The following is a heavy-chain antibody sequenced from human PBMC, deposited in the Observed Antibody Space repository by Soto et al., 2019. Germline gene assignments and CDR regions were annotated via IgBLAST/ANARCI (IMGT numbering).Heavy chain of an antibody. CDR2: ISGSGGST. V-gene: IGHV3-23*01. CDR1: GFTFSSYA. Sequence: EVQLLESGGGLVQPGGSLRLSCAASGFTFSSYAMSWVRQAPGKGLEWVSAISGSGGSTYYADSVKGRFTISRDNSKNTLYLQMNSLRAEDTAVYYCAEGVAWCGEFDYWGQGTLVTVSS. CDR3: AEGVAWCGEFDY. J-gene: IGHJ4*02. D-gene: IGHD3-10*01.